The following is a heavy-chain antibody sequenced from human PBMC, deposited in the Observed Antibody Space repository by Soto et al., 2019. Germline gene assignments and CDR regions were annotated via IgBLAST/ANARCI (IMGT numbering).Heavy chain of an antibody. Sequence: GGSLRLSCAASGFTVSSYSMNWVRQAPGKGLEWVSYISSSGSSIYYADSVKGRFTISRDNAKNSLYLQMNSLRAEDTAVYYCAREGPYCGGDCYYRDSVDIWGQGTMVTVSS. CDR2: ISSSGSSI. J-gene: IGHJ3*02. CDR3: AREGPYCGGDCYYRDSVDI. V-gene: IGHV3-48*04. D-gene: IGHD2-21*01. CDR1: GFTVSSYS.